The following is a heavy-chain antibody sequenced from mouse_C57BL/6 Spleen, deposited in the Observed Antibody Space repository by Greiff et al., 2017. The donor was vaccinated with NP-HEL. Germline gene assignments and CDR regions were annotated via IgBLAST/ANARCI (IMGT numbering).Heavy chain of an antibody. CDR3: ARSGSRENWYFDV. V-gene: IGHV3-6*01. J-gene: IGHJ1*03. Sequence: ESGPGLVKPSQSLSLTCSVTGYSITSGYYWNWIRQFPGNKLEWMGYISYDGSNNYNPSLKNRISITRDTSKNQFFLKLNSVTTEDTATYYWARSGSRENWYFDVWGTGTTVTVSS. CDR1: GYSITSGYY. D-gene: IGHD1-1*01. CDR2: ISYDGSN.